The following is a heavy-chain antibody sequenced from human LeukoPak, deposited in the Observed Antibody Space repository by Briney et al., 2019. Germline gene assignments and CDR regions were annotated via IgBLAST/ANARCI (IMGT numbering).Heavy chain of an antibody. CDR1: GYTFTNYY. Sequence: ASVKASCKASGYTFTNYYISWARQAPGQGLEGMGWISAYNGNINYAQNLQGRVTLTTDTSARTAYMELRSLRSDDTAVYYCARSKGGITMIVVVNSAFDVWGPGTMVTVSS. J-gene: IGHJ3*01. CDR3: ARSKGGITMIVVVNSAFDV. D-gene: IGHD3-22*01. V-gene: IGHV1-18*01. CDR2: ISAYNGNI.